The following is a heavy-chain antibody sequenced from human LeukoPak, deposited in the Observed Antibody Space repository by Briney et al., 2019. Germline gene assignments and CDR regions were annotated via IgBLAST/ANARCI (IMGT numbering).Heavy chain of an antibody. Sequence: GESLKISCKGPGYSFTSYWIGWVRQMPGKGLEWMGIIYPGDSDTRYSPSFQGQVTISADKSISTAYLQWSSLKASDTAMYYCARRTPSTAMVTYFDYWGQGTLVTVSS. CDR2: IYPGDSDT. CDR3: ARRTPSTAMVTYFDY. CDR1: GYSFTSYW. D-gene: IGHD5-18*01. V-gene: IGHV5-51*01. J-gene: IGHJ4*02.